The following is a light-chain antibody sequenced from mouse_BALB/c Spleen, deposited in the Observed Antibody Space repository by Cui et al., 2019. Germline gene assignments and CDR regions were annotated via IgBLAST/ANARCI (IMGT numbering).Light chain of an antibody. CDR1: KSISKY. Sequence: DAQTTESPSYVAGSPGETITINCRASKSISKYLAWYQEKPGKTNKLLIYSGSTLQSGIPSRFSGSGSGTDFTLTISSLEPEDFAMYYCQQHNEYPWTFGGGTKLEIK. J-gene: IGKJ1*01. CDR3: QQHNEYPWT. CDR2: SGS. V-gene: IGKV16-104*01.